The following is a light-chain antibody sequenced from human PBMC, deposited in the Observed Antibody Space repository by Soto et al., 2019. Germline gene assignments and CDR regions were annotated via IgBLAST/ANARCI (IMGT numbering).Light chain of an antibody. J-gene: IGLJ3*02. CDR1: SGHNNYA. Sequence: QSVLTQSPSASASLGASVKLTCALSSGHNNYAIAWYQQQSEKGPRYLMKVDSDGSLRKGDGIPDRFSGSSSGAERYLTISSLQSEDEADYSCQTWGPGIWVFGGATKLTVL. CDR2: VDSDGSL. CDR3: QTWGPGIWV. V-gene: IGLV4-69*01.